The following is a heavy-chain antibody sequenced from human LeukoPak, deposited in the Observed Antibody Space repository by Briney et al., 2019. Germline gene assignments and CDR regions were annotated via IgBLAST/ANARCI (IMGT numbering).Heavy chain of an antibody. CDR3: AREGELLTLYNSYMDV. Sequence: GGSLRLSCAASGFTLYSYSMYWVRQAPGKGLEWVSPISSTGTYIYYADSVKGRFTISRDNAKNSVFLQMNSLRAEDTAVYYFAREGELLTLYNSYMDVWGKGTTVTVSS. J-gene: IGHJ6*03. CDR1: GFTLYSYS. V-gene: IGHV3-21*01. CDR2: ISSTGTYI. D-gene: IGHD1-26*01.